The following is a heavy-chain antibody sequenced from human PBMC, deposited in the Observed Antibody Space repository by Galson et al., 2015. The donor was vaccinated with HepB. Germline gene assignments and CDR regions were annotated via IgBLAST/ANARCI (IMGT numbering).Heavy chain of an antibody. CDR3: ARAVVADDAFDI. J-gene: IGHJ3*02. CDR1: GGSFSGYY. D-gene: IGHD2-15*01. Sequence: ETLSLTCAVYGGSFSGYYWSWIRQPPGKGLEWIGYIYYSGSTNYNPSLESRVTISVDTSKNQFSLKLSSVTAADTAVYYCARAVVADDAFDIWGQGTMVTVSS. V-gene: IGHV4-59*08. CDR2: IYYSGST.